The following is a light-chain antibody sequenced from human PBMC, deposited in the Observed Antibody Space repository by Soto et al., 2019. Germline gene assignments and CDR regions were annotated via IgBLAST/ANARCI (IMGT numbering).Light chain of an antibody. J-gene: IGKJ3*01. V-gene: IGKV3-20*01. CDR3: RQYGDSPFT. Sequence: EIVLTQSPGTLSLSPGEGATLSCRASQTVTVNSLAWYQQTPGQTPRLLIYAASTRATGIPDRFNGSGSGTDFVLTISRLEPEDFAMYYCRQYGDSPFTFGPGTKVDI. CDR1: QTVTVNS. CDR2: AAS.